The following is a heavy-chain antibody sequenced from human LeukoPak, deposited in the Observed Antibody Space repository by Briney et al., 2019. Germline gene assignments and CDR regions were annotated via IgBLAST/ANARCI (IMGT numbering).Heavy chain of an antibody. V-gene: IGHV3-21*01. D-gene: IGHD2-2*01. CDR3: ARAGRPALYQLLTYNWFDP. CDR2: ISSSSSYI. Sequence: KPGGSLRLSCAASGFTFSSYSMNWVRQAPGKGLEWVSSISSSSSYIYYADSVKGRFTISRDNAKNSLYLQMNSLRAEDTAVYYCARAGRPALYQLLTYNWFDPWGQGTLVTVSS. J-gene: IGHJ5*02. CDR1: GFTFSSYS.